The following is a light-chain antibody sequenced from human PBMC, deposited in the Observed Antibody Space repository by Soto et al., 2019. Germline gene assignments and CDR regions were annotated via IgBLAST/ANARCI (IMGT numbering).Light chain of an antibody. CDR2: GAS. CDR1: QSVSRTY. V-gene: IGKV3-20*01. Sequence: EIVLTQSPGTLSLSPGERATLSCRASQSVSRTYLAWYQQKVGQAPRLLIYGASTRATGIPDRFSGSGSGTDFTLTIDRLEPEDFAVYYCHQYYSSPTTFGGGTKVDIK. CDR3: HQYYSSPTT. J-gene: IGKJ4*01.